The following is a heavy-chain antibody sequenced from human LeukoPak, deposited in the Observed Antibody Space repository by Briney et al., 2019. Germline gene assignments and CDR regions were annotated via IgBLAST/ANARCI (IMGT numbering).Heavy chain of an antibody. V-gene: IGHV3-30*03. J-gene: IGHJ5*02. Sequence: GGSLRLSCAASGFTFSSYGMHWVRQAPRKALEWMAVISYDGSNKYYADPVKGRFTISRDNSKNTLYLQMNSLRAEDTAVYYCARDSPRTYCSGGSCYPNWFDPWGQGTLVTVSS. CDR1: GFTFSSYG. CDR3: ARDSPRTYCSGGSCYPNWFDP. CDR2: ISYDGSNK. D-gene: IGHD2-15*01.